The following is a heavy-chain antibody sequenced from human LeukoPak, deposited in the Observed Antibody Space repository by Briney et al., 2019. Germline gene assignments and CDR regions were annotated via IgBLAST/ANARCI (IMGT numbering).Heavy chain of an antibody. D-gene: IGHD2/OR15-2a*01. CDR1: GFSLSAHG. Sequence: GASLKLSCAASGFSLSAHGMHWFRLPPGKGLEWVAFIRNDGGKKYYADSVKGRFTTSRDNSKNTLHLQMNTHRSEDTALYYCAKDVDKEASLSDSWGQGTLVTVSA. CDR2: IRNDGGKK. CDR3: AKDVDKEASLSDS. V-gene: IGHV3-30*02. J-gene: IGHJ4*02.